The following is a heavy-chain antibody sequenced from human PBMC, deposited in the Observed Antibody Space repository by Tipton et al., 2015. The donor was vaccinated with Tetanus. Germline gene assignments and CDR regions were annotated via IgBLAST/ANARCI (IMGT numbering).Heavy chain of an antibody. CDR1: GFTFSSYA. J-gene: IGHJ4*02. CDR3: AKVGVGATTQFDY. D-gene: IGHD1-26*01. V-gene: IGHV3-23*01. CDR2: ISGSGGST. Sequence: SLRLSCAASGFTFSSYAMSWVRQAPGRGLEWVSAISGSGGSTYYADSVKGRFTISRDKSKNTLYLQMNSLRAEDTAVYYCAKVGVGATTQFDYWGQGTLVTVSS.